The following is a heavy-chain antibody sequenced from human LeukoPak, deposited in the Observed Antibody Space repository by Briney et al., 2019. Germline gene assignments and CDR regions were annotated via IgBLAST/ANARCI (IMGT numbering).Heavy chain of an antibody. CDR3: AKEHADYGDYGNFDY. CDR1: GFTFSSYA. J-gene: IGHJ4*02. CDR2: ISASGGRT. Sequence: GGSLRLSCAASGFTFSSYAMSWVRQAPGKGLEWVSAISASGGRTHHADSVKGRFTISRDNSKNALYLQMNSLRAEDTAVYYCAKEHADYGDYGNFDYWGQGTLVTVSS. D-gene: IGHD4-17*01. V-gene: IGHV3-23*01.